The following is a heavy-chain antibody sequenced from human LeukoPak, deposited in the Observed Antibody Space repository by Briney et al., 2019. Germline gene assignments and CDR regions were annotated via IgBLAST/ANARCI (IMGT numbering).Heavy chain of an antibody. J-gene: IGHJ4*02. D-gene: IGHD3-22*01. Sequence: GASVKVSCKASGYTFTGYYMHWVRQAPGQGLEWMGWINPNSGGTNYAQKFQGRVTMTEDASTDTAYMELSSLRSEDTAVYYCATEGPYYYDSSGYDYWGQGTLVTVSS. CDR2: INPNSGGT. CDR3: ATEGPYYYDSSGYDY. CDR1: GYTFTGYY. V-gene: IGHV1-2*02.